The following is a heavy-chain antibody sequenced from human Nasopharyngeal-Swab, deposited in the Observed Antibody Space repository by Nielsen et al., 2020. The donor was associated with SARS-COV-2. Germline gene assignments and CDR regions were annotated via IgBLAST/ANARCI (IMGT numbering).Heavy chain of an antibody. D-gene: IGHD3-10*01. CDR1: GGSFSSYS. J-gene: IGHJ4*02. CDR3: ARFKWFGELLDY. V-gene: IGHV4-34*01. CDR2: VSHSGNT. Sequence: SETLSLTCAVYGGSFSSYSWSWIRQPPGKGLEWIGEVSHSGNTNYNPSLKSRVTVSVDTSKNQFSLKLNSVTAADTAVYYCARFKWFGELLDYWGQGTLVTVSS.